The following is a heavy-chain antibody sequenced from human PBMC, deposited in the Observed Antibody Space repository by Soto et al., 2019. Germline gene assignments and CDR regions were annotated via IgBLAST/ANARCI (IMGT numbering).Heavy chain of an antibody. J-gene: IGHJ5*02. D-gene: IGHD1-26*01. Sequence: PSQTLSLTCAISGDSVSSNSAAWNWIRQSPSRGLEWLGRTYYRSKWYNEYAVSVKSRVTINPDTSKNQFSLQLNSVTPDDTAVYYCARASGTYYYQYNWFDPWGQGTLVTVS. V-gene: IGHV6-1*01. CDR2: TYYRSKWYN. CDR1: GDSVSSNSAA. CDR3: ARASGTYYYQYNWFDP.